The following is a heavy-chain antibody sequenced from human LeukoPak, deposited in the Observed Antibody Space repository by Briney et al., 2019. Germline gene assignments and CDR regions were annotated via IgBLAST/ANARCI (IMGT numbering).Heavy chain of an antibody. CDR3: AKANYYDSSGYYENLDY. J-gene: IGHJ4*02. Sequence: GGSLRLSCAASGFTFSSYSMNWVRQAPGKGLEWVSAICGSGGSTYYADSVKGRFTISRDNSKNTLYLQMNSLRADDTAVYYCAKANYYDSSGYYENLDYWGQGTLVTVSS. CDR1: GFTFSSYS. D-gene: IGHD3-22*01. CDR2: ICGSGGST. V-gene: IGHV3-23*01.